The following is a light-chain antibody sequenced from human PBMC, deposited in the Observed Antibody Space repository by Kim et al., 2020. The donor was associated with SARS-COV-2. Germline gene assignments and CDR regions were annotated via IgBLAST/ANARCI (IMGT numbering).Light chain of an antibody. V-gene: IGLV3-21*04. CDR1: NIGSKS. J-gene: IGLJ2*01. CDR3: QVWDSSSDHRGV. Sequence: YELTQPPSVSVAPGKTARITCGGNNIGSKSVHWYQQKPGQAPVLVIYYDSDRPSGIPERFSGSNSGNTATLTISRVEAGDEADYYCQVWDSSSDHRGVF. CDR2: YDS.